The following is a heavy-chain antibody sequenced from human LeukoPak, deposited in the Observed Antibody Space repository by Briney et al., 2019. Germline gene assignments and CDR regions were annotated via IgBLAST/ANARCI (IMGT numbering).Heavy chain of an antibody. V-gene: IGHV4-61*01. J-gene: IGHJ6*02. CDR3: ASSYGDYYYYYGMDV. CDR1: GDSISSGSYY. D-gene: IGHD4-17*01. CDR2: IYYSGST. Sequence: PSQTLSLTCTVSGDSISSGSYYWSWIRQPPGKGLEWIGYIYYSGSTNYNPSLKSRVTISVDTSKNKFSLKLSSVTAADTAVYYCASSYGDYYYYYGMDVWGQGTTVTVSS.